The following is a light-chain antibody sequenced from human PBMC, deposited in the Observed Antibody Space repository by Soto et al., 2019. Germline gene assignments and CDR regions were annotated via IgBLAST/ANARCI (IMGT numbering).Light chain of an antibody. V-gene: IGKV1-5*03. J-gene: IGKJ4*01. CDR3: QQYDSYPFT. CDR2: KAS. CDR1: QSINNW. Sequence: DIQMTQSPSTLSASVGDRVTITCRASQSINNWLAWYQQKPGKAPKLLISKASNLISGVPSRFSGTGSGTEFTLTISSLQPDDFASYYCQQYDSYPFTFGGGTKVEI.